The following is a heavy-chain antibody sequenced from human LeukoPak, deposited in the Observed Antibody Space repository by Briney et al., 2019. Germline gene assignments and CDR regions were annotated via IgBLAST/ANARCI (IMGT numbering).Heavy chain of an antibody. CDR1: GGSISSGDYY. J-gene: IGHJ4*02. Sequence: SETLSLTCTVSGGSISSGDYYWSWIRQPPGTGLEWIGYIYYSGSTYYNPSPKSRVTISVDTSKNQFSLKLSSVTAADTAVYYCARSYSSSWYFDYWGQGTLVTVSS. CDR3: ARSYSSSWYFDY. V-gene: IGHV4-30-4*01. CDR2: IYYSGST. D-gene: IGHD6-13*01.